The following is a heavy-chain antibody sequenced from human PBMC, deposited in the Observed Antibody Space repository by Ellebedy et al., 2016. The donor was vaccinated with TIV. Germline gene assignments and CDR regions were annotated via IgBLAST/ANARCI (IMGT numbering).Heavy chain of an antibody. Sequence: GGSLRLXCAASGFIFSNYAIHWVRQAPGKGLEWVAVSSSDGNNKYYADSVKGRFTISRDNSNNTLFLQLNSLRVEDTAVYYCARSSLFFDYGMDVWGQGTTVTVSS. J-gene: IGHJ6*02. D-gene: IGHD3-16*02. CDR1: GFIFSNYA. CDR2: SSSDGNNK. V-gene: IGHV3-30*04. CDR3: ARSSLFFDYGMDV.